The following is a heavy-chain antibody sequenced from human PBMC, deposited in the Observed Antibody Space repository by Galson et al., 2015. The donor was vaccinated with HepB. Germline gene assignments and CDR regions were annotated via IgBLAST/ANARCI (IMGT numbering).Heavy chain of an antibody. D-gene: IGHD2-21*02. CDR3: ARLAYCGGDCYSGGAFDI. CDR2: FIPFLGIA. CDR1: GGTFSSYT. J-gene: IGHJ3*02. Sequence: SVKVSCKASGGTFSSYTISWVRQAPGQGLEWMGRFIPFLGIANYAQKFQGKFTITADKSTSTAYMELSSRRSEDTAVYYCARLAYCGGDCYSGGAFDIWGQGTMVTVSS. V-gene: IGHV1-69*02.